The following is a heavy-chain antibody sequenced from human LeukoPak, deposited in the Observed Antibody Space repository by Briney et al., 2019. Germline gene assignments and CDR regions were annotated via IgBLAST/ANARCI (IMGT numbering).Heavy chain of an antibody. D-gene: IGHD6-6*01. CDR3: ARDRSSSYHYFDL. V-gene: IGHV4-59*11. Sequence: MASETLSLTCTVSGGSITSHYWSWIRQPPGKGLEWIGYVHYSGKSNYNPSLKSRVTMSVDTSKNQLSLKLDSVTAADTAMYYCARDRSSSYHYFDLWGQGTLITVSS. CDR1: GGSITSHY. J-gene: IGHJ4*02. CDR2: VHYSGKS.